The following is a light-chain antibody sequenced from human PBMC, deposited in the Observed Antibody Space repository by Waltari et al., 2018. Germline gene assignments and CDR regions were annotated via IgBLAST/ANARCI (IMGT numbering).Light chain of an antibody. V-gene: IGKV1-5*03. Sequence: DIQITQSPSTLSASVGDRVTITCRASQSVSQWLAWYQQKPGKAPKLLIYKASNLETGVPSRFSGSGSGTEFTLTISSLQPDDFATYYCQQYNSYSTFGQGTKVEIK. J-gene: IGKJ1*01. CDR2: KAS. CDR3: QQYNSYST. CDR1: QSVSQW.